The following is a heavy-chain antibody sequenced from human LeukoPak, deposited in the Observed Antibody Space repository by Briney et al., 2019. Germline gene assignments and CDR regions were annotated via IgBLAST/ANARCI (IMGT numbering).Heavy chain of an antibody. CDR1: GGSISSYH. V-gene: IGHV4-4*07. D-gene: IGHD4-23*01. Sequence: SETLSLTCTVSGGSISSYHWSWIRQPAGKGLEWIGRIYTSGSTNYNPSLKSRVTMSVDTSKNQFSLKLSSVTAADTAVYYCARSFYGGRYYYYYYMDVWGKGTTVTVSS. CDR3: ARSFYGGRYYYYYYMDV. CDR2: IYTSGST. J-gene: IGHJ6*03.